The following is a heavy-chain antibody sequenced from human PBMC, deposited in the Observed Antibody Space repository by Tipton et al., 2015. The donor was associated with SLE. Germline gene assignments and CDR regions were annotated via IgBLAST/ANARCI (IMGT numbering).Heavy chain of an antibody. Sequence: GLVKPSQTLSLTCAISGDSVSSNSADWNWIRQSPSRGLEWLGRTYSRSKWYNDYAVSLKSRITIKPDTSKNQFSLQLNSVTAADTAVYYCARVKDRYSSSWFDAFDIWGQGTMVTVSS. D-gene: IGHD6-13*01. CDR2: TYSRSKWYN. CDR3: ARVKDRYSSSWFDAFDI. V-gene: IGHV6-1*01. J-gene: IGHJ3*02. CDR1: GDSVSSNSAD.